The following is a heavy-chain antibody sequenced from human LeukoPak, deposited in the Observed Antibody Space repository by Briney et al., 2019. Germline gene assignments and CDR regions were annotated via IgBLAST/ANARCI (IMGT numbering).Heavy chain of an antibody. V-gene: IGHV3-11*01. CDR2: ISSGGSSI. D-gene: IGHD3-22*01. CDR3: AREPYYDSSGYCLDY. J-gene: IGHJ4*02. CDR1: GFIFSDYY. Sequence: GGSLRLSCAASGFIFSDYYMSWIRQTPGKGLEWVSYISSGGSSIYYADSVKGRFTISRDNAKNSLYLQMNSLRAEDTAVYYCAREPYYDSSGYCLDYWGQGTLVTVSS.